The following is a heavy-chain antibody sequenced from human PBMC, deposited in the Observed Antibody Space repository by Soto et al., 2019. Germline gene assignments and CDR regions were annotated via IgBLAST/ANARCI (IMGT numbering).Heavy chain of an antibody. Sequence: QVQLVESGGGVVQPGRSLRLSCAASGFTFSSYGMHWVRQAPGQGLEWVAVISYDGSNKYYADSVKGRFTISRDNSKNTLYLQTKSLSAEDTAVYYCARGEDIGLDYWGQGTLVTVSS. CDR1: GFTFSSYG. V-gene: IGHV3-30*03. CDR2: ISYDGSNK. J-gene: IGHJ4*02. CDR3: ARGEDIGLDY.